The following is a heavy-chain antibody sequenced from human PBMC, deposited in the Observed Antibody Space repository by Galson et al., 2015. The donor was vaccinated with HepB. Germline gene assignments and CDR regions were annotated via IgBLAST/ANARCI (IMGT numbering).Heavy chain of an antibody. J-gene: IGHJ6*02. V-gene: IGHV1-46*04. Sequence: SVKVSCKASGYTFTSYYMHWVRQAPGQGLEWMGIINPSGGSTSYAQKLQGRVTMTRDTSTSTVYMELSSLRSEDTAVYYCARGCSGGSCYADYYYYGMDVWGQGTTVTVSS. CDR1: GYTFTSYY. CDR2: INPSGGST. CDR3: ARGCSGGSCYADYYYYGMDV. D-gene: IGHD2-15*01.